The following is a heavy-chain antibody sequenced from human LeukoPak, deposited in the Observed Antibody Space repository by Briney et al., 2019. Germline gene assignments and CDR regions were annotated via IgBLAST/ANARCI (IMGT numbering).Heavy chain of an antibody. J-gene: IGHJ4*02. V-gene: IGHV3-15*01. Sequence: PGGSLRLSCAASGFTFSNAWMSWVRQAPGKGLEWVGRIKSKTDGGTTDYAAPVKGRFTISRDDSKNTLYLQMNSLKTEDTAVYYCTTDRDDYGNYFGYWGQGTLVTVSS. CDR3: TTDRDDYGNYFGY. CDR2: IKSKTDGGTT. CDR1: GFTFSNAW. D-gene: IGHD4-17*01.